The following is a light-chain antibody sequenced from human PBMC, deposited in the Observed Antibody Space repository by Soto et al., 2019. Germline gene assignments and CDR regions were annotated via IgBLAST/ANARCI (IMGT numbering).Light chain of an antibody. Sequence: ELVLTQSPGPQSLSPGERATLSCRASQSVSSNHLAWYQQKLGQAPRLLIYDASSRATGIPDRFSGSGSGTDFTLTISRLEPEDFAVYYCQQYGSSPGTFGQGTKVEIK. CDR3: QQYGSSPGT. V-gene: IGKV3-20*01. CDR2: DAS. J-gene: IGKJ1*01. CDR1: QSVSSNH.